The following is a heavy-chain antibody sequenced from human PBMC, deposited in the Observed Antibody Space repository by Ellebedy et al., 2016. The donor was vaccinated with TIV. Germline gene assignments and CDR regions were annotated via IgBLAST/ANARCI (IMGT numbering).Heavy chain of an antibody. Sequence: AASVKVSCKASGYTFTGYYMHWVRQAPGQGLEWMGWINPNSGGTNYAQKFQGWVTMTRDTSISTAYMELSRLRSDDTAVYYCARGGYIVATIDTKALDYWGQGTLVTVSS. CDR2: INPNSGGT. V-gene: IGHV1-2*04. D-gene: IGHD5-12*01. J-gene: IGHJ4*02. CDR1: GYTFTGYY. CDR3: ARGGYIVATIDTKALDY.